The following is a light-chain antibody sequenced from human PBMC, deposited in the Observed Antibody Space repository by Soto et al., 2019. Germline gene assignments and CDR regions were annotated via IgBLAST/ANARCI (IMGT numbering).Light chain of an antibody. Sequence: EIVMTQSPATLSVSPGERATLSCRASQSVSSNLAWYQQKPGQAPRLLIYGASTRATGIPARFSGSGSGTEFTLTISDVQPEDFAVYYCQQSLNPKTFGQGTKVDIK. J-gene: IGKJ1*01. CDR3: QQSLNPKT. CDR1: QSVSSN. V-gene: IGKV3-15*01. CDR2: GAS.